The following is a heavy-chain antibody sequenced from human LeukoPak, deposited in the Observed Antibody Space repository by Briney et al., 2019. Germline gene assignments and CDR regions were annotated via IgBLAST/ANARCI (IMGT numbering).Heavy chain of an antibody. Sequence: SETLSLTCTVSGGSISSSSYYWGWIRQPLGKGLEWIGSIYYSGSTYYNPSPKSRVTISVDTSKNQFSLKLSSVTAADTAVYYCARLVEFSAIFGFDPWGQGTLVTVSS. D-gene: IGHD3-3*01. CDR3: ARLVEFSAIFGFDP. CDR1: GGSISSSSYY. V-gene: IGHV4-39*01. CDR2: IYYSGST. J-gene: IGHJ5*02.